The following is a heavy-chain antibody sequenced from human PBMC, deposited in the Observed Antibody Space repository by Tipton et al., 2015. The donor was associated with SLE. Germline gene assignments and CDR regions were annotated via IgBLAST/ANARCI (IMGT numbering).Heavy chain of an antibody. Sequence: SLRLSCAASGFTFSSYWMSWVRQAPGKGLEWVANIKQDGSEKYYVDSVKGRFTISRDNSKNTLYLQMNSLRAEDTAVYYCARDKGVVVAATYFDYWGQGTLVTVSS. D-gene: IGHD2-15*01. J-gene: IGHJ4*02. CDR2: IKQDGSEK. CDR3: ARDKGVVVAATYFDY. V-gene: IGHV3-7*01. CDR1: GFTFSSYW.